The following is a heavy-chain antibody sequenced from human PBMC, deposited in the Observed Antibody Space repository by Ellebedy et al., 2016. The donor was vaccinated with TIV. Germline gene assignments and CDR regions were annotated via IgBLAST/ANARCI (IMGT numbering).Heavy chain of an antibody. CDR1: GGTFSSYA. D-gene: IGHD7-27*01. CDR2: INAGNGNT. V-gene: IGHV1-3*01. Sequence: AASVKVSCKASGGTFSSYAISWVRQAPGQRLEWMGWINAGNGNTKYSQKFQGRVTITRDTSASTAYMELSSLRSEDTAVYYCAALGAPGYWGQGTLVTVSS. CDR3: AALGAPGY. J-gene: IGHJ4*02.